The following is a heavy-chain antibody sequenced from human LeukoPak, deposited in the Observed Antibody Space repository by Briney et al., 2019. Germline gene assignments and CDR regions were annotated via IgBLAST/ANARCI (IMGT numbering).Heavy chain of an antibody. Sequence: GASVKVSCKASDYTFTSYGISWVRQAPGQGLEWMGWISAYNGNTNYAQKLQGRVTMTTDTSTSTAYMELRSLRSDDTAVYYCARDLGHYDILTGYYSFGWFDPWGQGTLVTVSS. CDR3: ARDLGHYDILTGYYSFGWFDP. D-gene: IGHD3-9*01. V-gene: IGHV1-18*01. CDR1: DYTFTSYG. J-gene: IGHJ5*02. CDR2: ISAYNGNT.